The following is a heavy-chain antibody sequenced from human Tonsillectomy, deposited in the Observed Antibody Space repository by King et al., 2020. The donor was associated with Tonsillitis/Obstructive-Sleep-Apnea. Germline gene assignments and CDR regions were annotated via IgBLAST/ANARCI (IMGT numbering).Heavy chain of an antibody. J-gene: IGHJ5*02. D-gene: IGHD3-3*01. Sequence: TLKESGPTLVKPTQTLTLTCTFSGFSLSTSEVGVGWIRQPPGKALEWLALIYWDDDKRYSPSLKSRLTITKDTSKNQVVLTMTNMDPVDTATYYCAHRRTIFGEPDNYFDPWGQGTLVTVSS. CDR3: AHRRTIFGEPDNYFDP. V-gene: IGHV2-5*02. CDR1: GFSLSTSEVG. CDR2: IYWDDDK.